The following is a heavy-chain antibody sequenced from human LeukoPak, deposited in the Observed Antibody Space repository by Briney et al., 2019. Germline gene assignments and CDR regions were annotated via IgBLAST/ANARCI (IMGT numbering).Heavy chain of an antibody. D-gene: IGHD6-19*01. V-gene: IGHV3-73*01. J-gene: IGHJ6*03. CDR2: IRSKAKSYAT. Sequence: PGGSLRLSCAASGFTFSGSTMHWVRQASGKGLEWVGRIRSKAKSYATAYAASVKGRFTISRDDSKNTAYLQMNSLKTEDTAVYYCTRRWGQWLDGRYYYYMDVWGRGTTVTVSS. CDR3: TRRWGQWLDGRYYYYMDV. CDR1: GFTFSGST.